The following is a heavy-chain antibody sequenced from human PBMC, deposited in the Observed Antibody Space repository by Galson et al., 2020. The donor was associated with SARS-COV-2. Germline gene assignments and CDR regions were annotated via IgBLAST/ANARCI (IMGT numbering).Heavy chain of an antibody. CDR3: ARETYYDILTGYTYYVDY. CDR1: GGTFSSYA. D-gene: IGHD3-9*01. J-gene: IGHJ4*02. V-gene: IGHV1-69*06. Sequence: ASVKVSCKASGGTFSSYAISWVRQAPGQGLEWMGRIIPIFGTANYAQKFQGRVTITADKSTSTAYMELSSLRSEDTAVYYCARETYYDILTGYTYYVDYWGQGTLVTVSS. CDR2: IIPIFGTA.